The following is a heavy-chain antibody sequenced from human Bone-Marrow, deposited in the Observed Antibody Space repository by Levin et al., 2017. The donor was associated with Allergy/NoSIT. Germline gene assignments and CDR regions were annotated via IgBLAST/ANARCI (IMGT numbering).Heavy chain of an antibody. CDR3: AAVLDWNFDY. V-gene: IGHV3-7*01. Sequence: QPGGSLRLSCAASEFTFSNYWMNWVRQAPGKGLEWVANIKQDGSETYYVDSVKGRFTISRDNAKKSLFLQMNSLRAEDAAVYFCAAVLDWNFDYWGQGTLVTVSS. CDR1: EFTFSNYW. D-gene: IGHD3/OR15-3a*01. CDR2: IKQDGSET. J-gene: IGHJ4*02.